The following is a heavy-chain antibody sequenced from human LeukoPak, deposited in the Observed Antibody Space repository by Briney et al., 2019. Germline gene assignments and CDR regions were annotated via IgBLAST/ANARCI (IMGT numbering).Heavy chain of an antibody. Sequence: ASVKVSCKASGYIFTGYYMHWVRQAPGQGLEWMGWINPNSGGTKYAQKYQGRITMTRDTSIDTGYIEVTSLTYDDTAVFFCTREPLSGQLVPYDYWGQGTVVTVSS. V-gene: IGHV1-2*02. J-gene: IGHJ4*02. CDR2: INPNSGGT. D-gene: IGHD6-6*01. CDR1: GYIFTGYY. CDR3: TREPLSGQLVPYDY.